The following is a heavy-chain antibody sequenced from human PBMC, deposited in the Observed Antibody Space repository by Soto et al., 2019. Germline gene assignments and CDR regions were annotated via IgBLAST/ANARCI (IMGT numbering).Heavy chain of an antibody. CDR1: GFTFTSSA. CDR3: VAGSPPVYYYSGMDV. Sequence: SVKVSCKASGFTFTSSAMQWVRQARGQRLEWIGWIVVGSGNTNYAQKFQERVTITRDMSTSTAYMELSSLRSEDTAVYYCVAGSPPVYYYSGMDVGGKGPTVT. CDR2: IVVGSGNT. J-gene: IGHJ6*04. V-gene: IGHV1-58*02.